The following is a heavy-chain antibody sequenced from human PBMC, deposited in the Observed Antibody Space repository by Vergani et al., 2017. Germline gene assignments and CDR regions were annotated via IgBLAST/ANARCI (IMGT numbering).Heavy chain of an antibody. CDR3: ARLMESSRWFGELSPYYGMDV. Sequence: QLQLQELGPGLVKPSETLSLTCTVSGGPISSSSYYLGWTRQPPGKGLEWIGGLYYSGSTYYNPSLKSRFTISVDTSKNQFSLKLSSVTAADTAVYYCARLMESSRWFGELSPYYGMDVWGQGTTVTVSS. V-gene: IGHV4-39*01. J-gene: IGHJ6*02. D-gene: IGHD3-10*01. CDR2: LYYSGST. CDR1: GGPISSSSYY.